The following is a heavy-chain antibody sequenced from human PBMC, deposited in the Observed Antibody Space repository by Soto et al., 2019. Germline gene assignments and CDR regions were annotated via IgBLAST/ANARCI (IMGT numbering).Heavy chain of an antibody. CDR3: AKVRGDHDFWSGYYGGDYYYYGMDV. CDR2: ISGSGGST. Sequence: PVGSLRLSCAASGFTFSSYAMSWVRQAPGKGLEWVSAISGSGGSTYYADSVKGRFTISRDNSKNTLYLQMNSLRAEDTAVYYCAKVRGDHDFWSGYYGGDYYYYGMDVWGQGSTVTVSS. J-gene: IGHJ6*02. D-gene: IGHD3-3*01. CDR1: GFTFSSYA. V-gene: IGHV3-23*01.